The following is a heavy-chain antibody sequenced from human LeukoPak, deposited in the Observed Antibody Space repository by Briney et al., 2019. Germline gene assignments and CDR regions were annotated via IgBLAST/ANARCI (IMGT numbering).Heavy chain of an antibody. V-gene: IGHV3-23*01. Sequence: GGSLRLSCAASGFTFSSYVMSWVRQAPGQGLEWASTLTGSGGNTYYADSVKGRFAISRDNSKNTLYLQMNSLRAEDTAVYYCAKSRVGYDYWGQGTLVTVSS. CDR3: AKSRVGYDY. J-gene: IGHJ4*02. CDR1: GFTFSSYV. D-gene: IGHD1-26*01. CDR2: LTGSGGNT.